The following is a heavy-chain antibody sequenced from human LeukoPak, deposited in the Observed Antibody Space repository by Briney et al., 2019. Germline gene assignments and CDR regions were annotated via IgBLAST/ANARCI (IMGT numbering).Heavy chain of an antibody. J-gene: IGHJ5*02. CDR2: IYYSGST. CDR3: ARGRFNYGWLDP. V-gene: IGHV4-59*12. CDR1: GGSISSYY. D-gene: IGHD4-17*01. Sequence: SETLSLTCTVSGGSISSYYWSWIRQPPGKGLEWIGYIYYSGSTNYNPSLKSRVTISVDTSTNQVSLTLSSMTAADTAVYYCARGRFNYGWLDPWGQGTLVTVSS.